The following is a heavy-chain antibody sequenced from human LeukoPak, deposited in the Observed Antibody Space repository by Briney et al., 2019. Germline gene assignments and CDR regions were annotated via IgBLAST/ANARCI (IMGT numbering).Heavy chain of an antibody. CDR1: GFTFDDYV. D-gene: IGHD2-15*01. V-gene: IGHV3-9*01. CDR3: VKGAAYHLGDAFDI. CDR2: ISWNSGTI. J-gene: IGHJ3*02. Sequence: GGSLRLSCAASGFTFDDYVVNWVRQAPGKGLEWVSGISWNSGTIGYADSVKGRFTISGDNAKNSLYLQMNSLRAEDTALYYCVKGAAYHLGDAFDIWGQGTMVTVSS.